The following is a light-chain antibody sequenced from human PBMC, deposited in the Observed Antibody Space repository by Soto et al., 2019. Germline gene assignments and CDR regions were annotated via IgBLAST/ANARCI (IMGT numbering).Light chain of an antibody. J-gene: IGKJ1*01. CDR1: QSISSW. CDR3: QQYNSYPWT. CDR2: DAS. Sequence: DIQMTQSPSTLSASVGDRVTITCRASQSISSWLAWYQQKPGKAPKLLIYDASSLESGVPSRFSGSGSGTEFTLTISGLQPHDFATYYCQQYNSYPWTFGQGTKVEIK. V-gene: IGKV1-5*01.